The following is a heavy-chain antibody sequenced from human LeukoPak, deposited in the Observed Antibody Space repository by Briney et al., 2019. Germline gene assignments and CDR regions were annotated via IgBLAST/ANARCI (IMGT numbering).Heavy chain of an antibody. V-gene: IGHV5-51*01. CDR3: ARRTDWGYYFDY. Sequence: GEPLKISWKGFGYSFVSSSIAWVAPIPGKGLEGMGIIYPGESHTKYSTPFEGQVTISADKSIRTAYLQWSGLKASDTARYYCARRTDWGYYFDYWGQGTLVTVSS. CDR1: GYSFVSSS. CDR2: IYPGESHT. J-gene: IGHJ4*02. D-gene: IGHD2-15*01.